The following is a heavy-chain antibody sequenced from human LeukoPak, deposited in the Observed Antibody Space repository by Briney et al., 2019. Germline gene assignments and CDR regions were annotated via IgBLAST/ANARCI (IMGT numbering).Heavy chain of an antibody. CDR3: ARDMQQLGTAFDY. CDR1: GFTFSNAW. Sequence: GGSLRLSCAASGFTFSNAWMSWVRQAPGKGLEWVGRIKSKTDGGTTDYAAPVKGRFTISRDDSKNTLYLQMNSLRAEDTAVYYCARDMQQLGTAFDYWGQGTLVTVSS. V-gene: IGHV3-15*01. CDR2: IKSKTDGGTT. J-gene: IGHJ4*02. D-gene: IGHD6-13*01.